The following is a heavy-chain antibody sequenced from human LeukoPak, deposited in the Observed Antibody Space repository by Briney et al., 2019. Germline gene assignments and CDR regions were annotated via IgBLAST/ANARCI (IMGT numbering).Heavy chain of an antibody. CDR1: GYSISSGYY. V-gene: IGHV4-38-2*02. D-gene: IGHD7-27*01. CDR2: TYHSGST. J-gene: IGHJ4*02. Sequence: SETLSLTCTVSGYSISSGYYWGWIRQPPGKGLEWIGSTYHSGSTYYNPSLKSRVTISVDTSKNQFSLRLNSVTPEDTAVYYCARATGYFDYWGQGTLVTVSS. CDR3: ARATGYFDY.